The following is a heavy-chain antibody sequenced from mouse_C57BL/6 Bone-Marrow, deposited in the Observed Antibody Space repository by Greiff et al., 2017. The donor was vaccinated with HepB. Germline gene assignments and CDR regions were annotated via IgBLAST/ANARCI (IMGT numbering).Heavy chain of an antibody. J-gene: IGHJ3*01. CDR3: ARSGIYYDYPWFAY. Sequence: QVQLKESGAELARPGASVKLSCKASGYTFTSYGISWVKQRTGQGLEWIGEIYPRSGNTYYNAKFKGKATLTADKSSSTAYMELRSLTSEDSAVYFCARSGIYYDYPWFAYWGQGTLVTVSA. CDR1: GYTFTSYG. D-gene: IGHD2-4*01. CDR2: IYPRSGNT. V-gene: IGHV1-81*01.